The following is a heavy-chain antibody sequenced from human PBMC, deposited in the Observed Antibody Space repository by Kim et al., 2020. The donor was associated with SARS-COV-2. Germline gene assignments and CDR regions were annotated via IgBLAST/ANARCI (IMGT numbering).Heavy chain of an antibody. V-gene: IGHV3-30-3*01. D-gene: IGHD1-20*01. Sequence: GGSLRLSCAASGFTFSTYNMHWVRQAPGKGLEWVAVILSDGSNQYYTDSVKGRFTISRDNSKNTVYLEMNSLRPEDTAVYYCARGKTIRGPRFDYWGQGTLVTVSS. CDR3: ARGKTIRGPRFDY. CDR1: GFTFSTYN. J-gene: IGHJ4*02. CDR2: ILSDGSNQ.